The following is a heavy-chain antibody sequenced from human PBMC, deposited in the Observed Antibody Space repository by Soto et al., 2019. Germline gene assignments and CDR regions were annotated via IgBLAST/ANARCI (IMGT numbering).Heavy chain of an antibody. Sequence: ASVKVSCKASGYSFSSYGVTWVRQAPGQGLEWMGLISVYNGDTNYAQNSQDRVTMTTDTSTKTAYMDLRSLRFDDTAVYYCASTQGSGYCSSASCRNGMDVWGQGTTVTVSS. CDR3: ASTQGSGYCSSASCRNGMDV. J-gene: IGHJ6*02. D-gene: IGHD2-2*01. CDR2: ISVYNGDT. CDR1: GYSFSSYG. V-gene: IGHV1-18*01.